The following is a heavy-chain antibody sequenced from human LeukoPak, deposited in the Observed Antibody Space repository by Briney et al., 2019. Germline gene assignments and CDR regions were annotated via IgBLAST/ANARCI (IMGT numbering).Heavy chain of an antibody. V-gene: IGHV4-4*02. CDR1: GGSLSSSTW. CDR3: ARSFLVGYSPEEYFFDY. CDR2: IHHSGTT. J-gene: IGHJ4*02. D-gene: IGHD2-15*01. Sequence: PSGTLSLTCTVSGGSLSSSTWWSWVRQPPGKGLECIGEIHHSGTTNYNPSLKSRVTISIDKSKNQLSLKLDSVTAADTSVYYCARSFLVGYSPEEYFFDYWGQGNLVTVSS.